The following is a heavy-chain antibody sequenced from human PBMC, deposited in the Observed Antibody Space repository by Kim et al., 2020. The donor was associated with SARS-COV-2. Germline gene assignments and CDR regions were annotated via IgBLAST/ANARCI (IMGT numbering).Heavy chain of an antibody. Sequence: ASNTYYADSVKGRYTISRDNSRNTLYLQMNSLRAEDTAVYYCAMRGGYGMGGQGTLVTVSS. D-gene: IGHD3-22*01. V-gene: IGHV3-23*01. CDR2: ASNT. J-gene: IGHJ4*02. CDR3: AMRGGYGM.